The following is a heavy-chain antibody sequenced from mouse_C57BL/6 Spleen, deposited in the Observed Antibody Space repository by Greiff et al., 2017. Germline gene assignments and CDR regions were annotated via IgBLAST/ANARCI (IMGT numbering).Heavy chain of an antibody. V-gene: IGHV1-64*01. CDR1: GYTFTSYW. CDR2: IHPNSGST. Sequence: VQLQQPGAELVKPGASVKLSCKASGYTFTSYWMHWVKPRPGQGLEWIGMIHPNSGSTNYNEKFKSKATLTVDKSSSTAYMQLSSLTSEDSAVYYCARIYDGYYIFAYWGQGTLVTVSA. CDR3: ARIYDGYYIFAY. J-gene: IGHJ3*01. D-gene: IGHD2-3*01.